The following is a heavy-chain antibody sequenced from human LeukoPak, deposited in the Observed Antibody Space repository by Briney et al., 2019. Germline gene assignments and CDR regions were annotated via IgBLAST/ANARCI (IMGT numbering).Heavy chain of an antibody. J-gene: IGHJ6*02. V-gene: IGHV4-59*01. CDR1: GGSISNYY. D-gene: IGHD4-23*01. Sequence: PSETLSLTCTVSGGSISNYYWSWIRQPPGKGLEWIGYIHYSGSTNYNPSLKSRVTMSVDTSKNQLSLRLTSMTAADTAVYYCARELGATVVNYGMDVWAKGPRSPSP. CDR3: ARELGATVVNYGMDV. CDR2: IHYSGST.